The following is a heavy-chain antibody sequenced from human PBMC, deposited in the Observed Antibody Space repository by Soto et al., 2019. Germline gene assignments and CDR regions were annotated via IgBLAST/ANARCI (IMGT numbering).Heavy chain of an antibody. CDR1: GLTFRSHA. Sequence: QEQLVESGGGVVQPGRSLRLSCTASGLTFRSHAMHWVRQAPGKGLEWVAVISYDARNNYYADSVKGRFTISRDNSKNTLYLHVNSLTTEDSAVYYCARDRAGDILAISLAATPYFDSWGQGTLVTVSS. V-gene: IGHV3-30*01. CDR2: ISYDARNN. CDR3: ARDRAGDILAISLAATPYFDS. D-gene: IGHD2-15*01. J-gene: IGHJ4*02.